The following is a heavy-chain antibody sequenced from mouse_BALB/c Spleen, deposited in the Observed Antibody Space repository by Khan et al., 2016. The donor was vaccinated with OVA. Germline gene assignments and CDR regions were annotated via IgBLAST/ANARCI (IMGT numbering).Heavy chain of an antibody. Sequence: EVQLQESGPGLVKPSQSLSLTCTVTGYSITSDYAWNWIRQFPGNKLEWMGYIKYSGSTNYNPSLKSRFSITRNTSKNQFFLQWSSVTTEDTATYYCARSGTISTVVITDFDHWGQGTTLTVSS. V-gene: IGHV3-2*02. J-gene: IGHJ2*01. CDR3: ARSGTISTVVITDFDH. CDR1: GYSITSDYA. CDR2: IKYSGST. D-gene: IGHD1-1*01.